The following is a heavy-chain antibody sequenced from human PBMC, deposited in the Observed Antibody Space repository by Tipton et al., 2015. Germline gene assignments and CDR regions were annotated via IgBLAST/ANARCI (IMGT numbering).Heavy chain of an antibody. D-gene: IGHD5-24*01. V-gene: IGHV4-61*01. CDR3: ARGLEHGMDV. CDR1: GGSVSTSNYY. J-gene: IGHJ6*02. Sequence: LRLSCTVSGGSVSTSNYYWGWIRQSPGKGLEWIGYISYSGSTHYNPSLKRRVTISLDTSKNQFSLTLNSVAAADTAVYYCARGLEHGMDVWGHGTTVTVSS. CDR2: ISYSGST.